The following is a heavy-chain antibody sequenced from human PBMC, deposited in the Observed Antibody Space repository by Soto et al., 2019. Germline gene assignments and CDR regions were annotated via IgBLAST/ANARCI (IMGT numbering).Heavy chain of an antibody. Sequence: PSETLSLTCAVYGGSFSGYYWSWIRQPPGKGLEWIGEINHSGSTNYNPSLKSRVTISVDTPKNQFSLKLSSVTAADTAVYYCARRGRGYYGSGKDFRLDVWGQGTTVTSP. D-gene: IGHD3-10*01. CDR2: INHSGST. J-gene: IGHJ6*02. CDR3: ARRGRGYYGSGKDFRLDV. CDR1: GGSFSGYY. V-gene: IGHV4-34*01.